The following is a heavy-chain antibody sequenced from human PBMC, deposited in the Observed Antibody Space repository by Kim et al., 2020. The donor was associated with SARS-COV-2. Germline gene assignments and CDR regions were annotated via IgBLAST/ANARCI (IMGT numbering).Heavy chain of an antibody. CDR3: ARYCSSTSCYGYYYGMDV. Sequence: SETLSLTCTVSGGSISSGSYYWSWIRQPAGKGLEWIGRIYTSGSTNYNPSLKSRVTISVDTSKNQFSLKLSSVTAADTAVYYCARYCSSTSCYGYYYGMDVWGQGTTVTVSS. V-gene: IGHV4-61*02. J-gene: IGHJ6*02. CDR1: GGSISSGSYY. CDR2: IYTSGST. D-gene: IGHD2-2*01.